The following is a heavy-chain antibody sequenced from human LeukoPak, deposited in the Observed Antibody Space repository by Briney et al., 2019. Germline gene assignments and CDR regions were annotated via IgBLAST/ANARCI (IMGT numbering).Heavy chain of an antibody. D-gene: IGHD3-22*01. J-gene: IGHJ4*02. V-gene: IGHV3-48*01. CDR3: ARGGREFTRKYYYDSSGSHFYFDY. Sequence: PGGSLRLSCGASGFTFSSHGMNWVRQAPGKGLEWVSYISSSSSTIYYADSVKGRFTISRDNAKNSLYLQMNSLRAEDTAVYYCARGGREFTRKYYYDSSGSHFYFDYWGQGTLVTVSS. CDR1: GFTFSSHG. CDR2: ISSSSSTI.